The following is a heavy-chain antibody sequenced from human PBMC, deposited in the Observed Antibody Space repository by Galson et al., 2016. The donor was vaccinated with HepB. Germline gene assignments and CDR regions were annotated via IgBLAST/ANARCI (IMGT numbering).Heavy chain of an antibody. J-gene: IGHJ4*02. CDR3: ARDLFRGGMSLFDY. Sequence: SLRLSCAASGFTFSSYGMHWVRQAPGKGLEWVAVIWYDGSNKYYADSVKGRFTISRDNSKSTLYLQMNSLRAEDTAVYYCARDLFRGGMSLFDYWGQGTLVTVSS. D-gene: IGHD3-16*01. CDR2: IWYDGSNK. CDR1: GFTFSSYG. V-gene: IGHV3-33*01.